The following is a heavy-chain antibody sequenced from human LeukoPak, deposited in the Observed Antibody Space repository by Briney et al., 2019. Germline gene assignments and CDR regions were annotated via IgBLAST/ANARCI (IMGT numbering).Heavy chain of an antibody. CDR2: IYHSGST. V-gene: IGHV4-38-2*01. CDR1: GYSISSGYY. Sequence: PSETLSLTXAVSGYSISSGYYWGWIRQPPGKGLEWIGSIYHSGSTYYNPSLKSRVTISVDTSKNQFSLKLSSVTAADTAVYYCARQQYYDSSGYYVTAFDIWGQGTMVTVSS. CDR3: ARQQYYDSSGYYVTAFDI. D-gene: IGHD3-22*01. J-gene: IGHJ3*02.